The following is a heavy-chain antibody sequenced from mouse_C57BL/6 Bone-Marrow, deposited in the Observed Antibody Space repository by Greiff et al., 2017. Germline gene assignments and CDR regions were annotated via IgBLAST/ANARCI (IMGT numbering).Heavy chain of an antibody. V-gene: IGHV1-81*01. CDR3: VWSAWFAY. Sequence: VMLVESGAELARPGASVKLSCKASGYTFTSYGISWVKQRTGQGLEWIGEIYPRSGNTYYSEKFKGKATLTADKSSSTAYMELRSLTSEDSAVYFCVWSAWFAYWGQGTLVTVSA. CDR1: GYTFTSYG. CDR2: IYPRSGNT. D-gene: IGHD1-1*02. J-gene: IGHJ3*01.